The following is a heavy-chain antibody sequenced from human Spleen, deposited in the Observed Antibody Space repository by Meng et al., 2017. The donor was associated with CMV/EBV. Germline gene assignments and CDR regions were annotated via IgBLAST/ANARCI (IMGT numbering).Heavy chain of an antibody. CDR2: IRYDGNNR. D-gene: IGHD1-26*01. CDR3: AKAPPLIMGPTPPDY. Sequence: GESLKISCSASGFTFTNYGMHWVRQAPGKGLEWVAFIRYDGNNRYYADSVKGRFTISRDNSKNTVYLQMNSLRTEDTAVYYCAKAPPLIMGPTPPDYWGQGTLVTVSS. CDR1: GFTFTNYG. J-gene: IGHJ4*02. V-gene: IGHV3-30*02.